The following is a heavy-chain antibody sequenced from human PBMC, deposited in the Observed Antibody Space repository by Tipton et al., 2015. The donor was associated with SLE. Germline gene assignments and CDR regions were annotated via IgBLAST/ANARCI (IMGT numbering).Heavy chain of an antibody. V-gene: IGHV4-34*01. CDR2: INHSGST. CDR1: GGSFSGNY. D-gene: IGHD2-21*01. CDR3: ARAGGESDY. J-gene: IGHJ4*02. Sequence: TLSLTCAVYGGSFSGNYWTWVRQAPGKGLEWIGEINHSGSTNYNPSLKSRVTISVDTSKNQFSLKLSSVTAADTAVYYCARAGGESDYWGQGTLVTVSS.